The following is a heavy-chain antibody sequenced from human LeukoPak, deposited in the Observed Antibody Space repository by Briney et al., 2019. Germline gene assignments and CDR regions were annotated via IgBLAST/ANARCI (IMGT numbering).Heavy chain of an antibody. CDR3: ARRITMVRGGSWFDP. CDR1: GYTFTGYY. V-gene: IGHV1-8*02. J-gene: IGHJ5*02. D-gene: IGHD3-10*01. Sequence: SVKVSCKASGYTFTGYYMHWVRQAPGQGPEWMGWMNPNSGNTGYAQKFQGRVTMTRNTSISTAYMELSSLRSEDTAVYYCARRITMVRGGSWFDPWGQGTLVTVSS. CDR2: MNPNSGNT.